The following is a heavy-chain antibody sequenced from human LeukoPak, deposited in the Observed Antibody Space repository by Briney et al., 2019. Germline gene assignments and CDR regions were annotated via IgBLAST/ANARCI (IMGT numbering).Heavy chain of an antibody. CDR2: INPSSGGT. Sequence: ASVKVSCKASGYTFTGYYMHWVRQAPGQGLEWMGWINPSSGGTNYAQKFQGRVTMTRDTSISTAYMELSRLRSDDTAVYYCARGPYSSSSAATAPWGQGTLVTVSS. V-gene: IGHV1-2*02. CDR3: ARGPYSSSSAATAP. CDR1: GYTFTGYY. J-gene: IGHJ5*02. D-gene: IGHD6-6*01.